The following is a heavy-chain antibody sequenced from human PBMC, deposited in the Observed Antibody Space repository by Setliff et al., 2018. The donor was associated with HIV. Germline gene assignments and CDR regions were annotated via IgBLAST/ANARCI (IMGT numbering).Heavy chain of an antibody. Sequence: SETLSLTCTVSGGSISPYYWGWIRQPPGKGLEWIASIYHSGNTYYNPSLKSRVTISVGTSKNQFSLNVRSVTAADTAVYFCAKSSPSIGYISDHWGQGTLVTVSS. CDR2: IYHSGNT. D-gene: IGHD5-12*01. CDR1: GGSISPYY. J-gene: IGHJ4*02. CDR3: AKSSPSIGYISDH. V-gene: IGHV4-38-2*02.